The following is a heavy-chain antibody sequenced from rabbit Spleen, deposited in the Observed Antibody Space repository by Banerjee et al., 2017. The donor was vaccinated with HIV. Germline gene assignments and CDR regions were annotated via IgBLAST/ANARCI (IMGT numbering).Heavy chain of an antibody. Sequence: QLEESAGGLVQPGGSLKLSCKASGFTLSNYYMNWVRQAPGKGLEWIGYIDPVFGITYYANWVNGRFSISRENAQNTVFLQMPSLTVADTATYFCARGFDSSSGYYLNLWGPGTPRHRL. J-gene: IGHJ4*01. CDR1: GFTLSNYY. V-gene: IGHV1S7*01. CDR2: IDPVFGIT. D-gene: IGHD1-1*01. CDR3: ARGFDSSSGYYLNL.